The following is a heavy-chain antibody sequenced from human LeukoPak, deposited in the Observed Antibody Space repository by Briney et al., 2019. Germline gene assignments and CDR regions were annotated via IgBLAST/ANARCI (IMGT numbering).Heavy chain of an antibody. CDR3: VRDDLVRGLGY. D-gene: IGHD3-10*01. J-gene: IGHJ4*02. V-gene: IGHV1-18*01. CDR2: INTYNGNT. Sequence: ASVKVSCKASGYTFTSYGISWVRQAPGQGLEWMGWINTYNGNTNYAQKFQGRVTMTTDTSTSTAYMELRSLRSDDTAVYYCVRDDLVRGLGYWGQGSLVTVSS. CDR1: GYTFTSYG.